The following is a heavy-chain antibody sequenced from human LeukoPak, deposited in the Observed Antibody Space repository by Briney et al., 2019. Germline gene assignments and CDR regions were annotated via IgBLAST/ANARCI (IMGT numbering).Heavy chain of an antibody. CDR3: ARGGAATANYYFDY. CDR1: GGTFSSYA. CDR2: IIPIFGTA. D-gene: IGHD4/OR15-4a*01. J-gene: IGHJ4*02. V-gene: IGHV1-69*13. Sequence: SVEVSCKASGGTFSSYAISWVGQAPGQGLEWMGGIIPIFGTANYAQKFQGRVTITADESTSTAYMELSSLRSEDTAVYYCARGGAATANYYFDYWGQGTLVTVSS.